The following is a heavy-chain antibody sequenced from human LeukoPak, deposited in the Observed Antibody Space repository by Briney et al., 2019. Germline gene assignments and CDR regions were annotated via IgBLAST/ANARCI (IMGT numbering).Heavy chain of an antibody. D-gene: IGHD6-13*01. Sequence: GGSLRLSCAASGFTFSSYEMNWVRQAPGKGLEWLSHISSSGSTIYYADSVKGRFTISRDNAKNSLYLQMNGLRAEDTAVYYCARAPGSSGYAFDIWGQGTVVTVSS. CDR3: ARAPGSSGYAFDI. CDR1: GFTFSSYE. CDR2: ISSSGSTI. V-gene: IGHV3-48*03. J-gene: IGHJ3*02.